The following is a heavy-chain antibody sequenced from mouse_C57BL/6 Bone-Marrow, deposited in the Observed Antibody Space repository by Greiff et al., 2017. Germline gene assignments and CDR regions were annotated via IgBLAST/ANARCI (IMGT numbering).Heavy chain of an antibody. D-gene: IGHD1-1*01. CDR1: GFNIKDDY. V-gene: IGHV14-4*01. Sequence: EVKVVESGAELVRPGASVKLSCTASGFNIKDDYMHWVKQRPEQGLEWIGWIDPENGDTEYASKFQGKATITADTSSNTAYLQLSSLTSEDTAVYYCTTSGSSPDYAMDYWGQGTSVTVSS. CDR2: IDPENGDT. CDR3: TTSGSSPDYAMDY. J-gene: IGHJ4*01.